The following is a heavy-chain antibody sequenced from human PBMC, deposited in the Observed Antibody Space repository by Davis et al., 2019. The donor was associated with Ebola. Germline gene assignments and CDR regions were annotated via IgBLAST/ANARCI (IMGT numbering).Heavy chain of an antibody. CDR2: INGDGGST. J-gene: IGHJ4*02. D-gene: IGHD3-3*01. V-gene: IGHV3-43*02. Sequence: PGGSLRLSCATSGFTFDDYAMHWVRQTPGKGLEWVSLINGDGGSTYYADSVKGRFTISRDNSKNSLYLQMNSLRTDDTAFYYCAKDILRGDFWSGYSNYWGQGTLVTVSS. CDR3: AKDILRGDFWSGYSNY. CDR1: GFTFDDYA.